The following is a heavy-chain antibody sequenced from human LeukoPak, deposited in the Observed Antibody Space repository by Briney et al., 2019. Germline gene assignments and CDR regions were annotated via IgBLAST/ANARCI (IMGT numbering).Heavy chain of an antibody. D-gene: IGHD5-18*01. CDR3: ARIFVVTAMVTAFHI. V-gene: IGHV1-2*02. Sequence: ASGKVSCKASGYTFTGYYMHWVRQAPGQGLEWMGWINPNSGGTNYAQKFQGRVTMTRDTSISTAYMELSRLRSDDTAVYYCARIFVVTAMVTAFHIWAQGTMVTVSS. CDR1: GYTFTGYY. J-gene: IGHJ3*02. CDR2: INPNSGGT.